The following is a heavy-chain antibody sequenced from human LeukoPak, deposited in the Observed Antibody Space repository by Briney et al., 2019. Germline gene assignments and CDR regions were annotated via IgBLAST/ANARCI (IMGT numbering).Heavy chain of an antibody. V-gene: IGHV1-2*02. Sequence: ASVKVSCKASGYTFTGYYMHWVRQAPGQGLEWMGWINPNSGGTNYAQKFQGRVTMTRDTSISTAYMELSRLRSDDTAVYYCARGASGYDPSEDYYFDYWGQGTLVTVSS. J-gene: IGHJ4*01. CDR3: ARGASGYDPSEDYYFDY. CDR1: GYTFTGYY. D-gene: IGHD5-12*01. CDR2: INPNSGGT.